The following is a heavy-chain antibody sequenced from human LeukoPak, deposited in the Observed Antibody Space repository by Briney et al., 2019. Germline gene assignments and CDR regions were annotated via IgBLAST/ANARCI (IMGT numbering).Heavy chain of an antibody. J-gene: IGHJ4*02. Sequence: GGSLRLSSAAPGFTFSSYAMSWVRQAPGKGLEWVSAISGSGGSTYYADSVKGRFTISRDNSKNTLYLQMNSLRAEDTAVYYCAKERDWNYGGYFDYWGQGTLVTASS. CDR2: ISGSGGST. D-gene: IGHD1-7*01. CDR3: AKERDWNYGGYFDY. V-gene: IGHV3-23*01. CDR1: GFTFSSYA.